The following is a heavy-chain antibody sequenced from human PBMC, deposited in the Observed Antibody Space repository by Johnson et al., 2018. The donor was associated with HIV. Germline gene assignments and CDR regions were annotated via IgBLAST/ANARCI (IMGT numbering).Heavy chain of an antibody. V-gene: IGHV3-11*01. CDR2: ISSSGSTI. CDR3: ASQGGSPAFDI. Sequence: QVQLVESGGGVAQPGTSLRLSCAASRFTVSSNYMSWVRQAPGKGLEWVSYISSSGSTIYYADSVKGRFTISRDNAKNSLYLQMDSLRAEDTALYYCASQGGSPAFDIWGQGTLVTVSS. D-gene: IGHD3-16*01. J-gene: IGHJ3*02. CDR1: RFTVSSNY.